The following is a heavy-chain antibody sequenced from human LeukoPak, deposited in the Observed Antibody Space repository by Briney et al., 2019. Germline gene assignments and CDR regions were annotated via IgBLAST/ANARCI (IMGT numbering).Heavy chain of an antibody. CDR2: IIPIFGTA. V-gene: IGHV1-69*01. D-gene: IGHD2-2*01. CDR1: GGTFSSYA. CDR3: ARVGEVYQLLLGSFDY. Sequence: GASVKVSCKASGGTFSSYAISWVRQAPGQGLEWMGGIIPIFGTANYAQKFQGRVTITADESTSTAYMELSSLRSEDTAVYYCARVGEVYQLLLGSFDYWGQGILVTVSS. J-gene: IGHJ4*02.